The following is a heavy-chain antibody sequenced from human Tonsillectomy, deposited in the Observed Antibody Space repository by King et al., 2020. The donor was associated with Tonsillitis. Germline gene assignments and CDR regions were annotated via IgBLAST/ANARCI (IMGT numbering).Heavy chain of an antibody. CDR3: ARAQVVAARATFYYGMDV. CDR2: IYYSGST. Sequence: VQLQESGPGLVKPSETLSLTCTVSDGSISSYYWSWIRQPPGKGLEWIGYIYYSGSTNYNPSLKSRVTISVDTSKNQFSLKLSSVTAADTAVYYCARAQVVAARATFYYGMDVWGQGTTVTVSS. D-gene: IGHD2-15*01. J-gene: IGHJ6*02. CDR1: DGSISSYY. V-gene: IGHV4-59*01.